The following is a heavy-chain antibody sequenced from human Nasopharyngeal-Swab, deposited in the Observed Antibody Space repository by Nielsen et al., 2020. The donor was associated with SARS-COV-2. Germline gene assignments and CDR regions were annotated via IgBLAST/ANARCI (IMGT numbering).Heavy chain of an antibody. CDR1: GFTFRNFG. CDR3: VRDRLGYCSGGSCTNWYFDL. J-gene: IGHJ2*01. D-gene: IGHD2-15*01. V-gene: IGHV3-33*01. Sequence: GESLKISCAASGFTFRNFGMHWVRQAPGKGLEWVADTWYDGSNQYYADSVKGRFTGSRDQSKNTLYLQMNSLKAEDTAVYFCVRDRLGYCSGGSCTNWYFDLWGRGTLLTVSS. CDR2: TWYDGSNQ.